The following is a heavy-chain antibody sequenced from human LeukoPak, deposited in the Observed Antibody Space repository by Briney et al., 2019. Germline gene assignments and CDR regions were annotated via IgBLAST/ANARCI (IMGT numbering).Heavy chain of an antibody. Sequence: GGSLRLSCAASGFTFSRYAMTWVRQAPGKGLEWVLSISGSGGSTDYADSVKGRFTISRDNSKNMVYLQMNSLRAEDTAVYYCARDGYYDSSAVSAYTEFDYWGQGTLVTVSS. J-gene: IGHJ4*02. V-gene: IGHV3-23*01. CDR3: ARDGYYDSSAVSAYTEFDY. CDR1: GFTFSRYA. CDR2: ISGSGGST. D-gene: IGHD3-22*01.